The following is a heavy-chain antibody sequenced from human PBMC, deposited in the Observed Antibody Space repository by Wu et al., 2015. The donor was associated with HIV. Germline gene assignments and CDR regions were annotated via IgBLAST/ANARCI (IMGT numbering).Heavy chain of an antibody. CDR2: SNPNIGDS. D-gene: IGHD3-3*02. Sequence: QVQLVQSGAEVKKPGSSVRVSCKASGGTFSSYAISWVRQAPGQGLEWMGWSNPNIGDSDYAQRFRGRVTMATDTSIDTAYMVLTGLKSNDTALYYCARDWQFHVIFDDYYIDVWGEGTTVIVSS. J-gene: IGHJ6*03. V-gene: IGHV1-2*02. CDR1: GGTFSSYA. CDR3: ARDWQFHVIFDDYYIDV.